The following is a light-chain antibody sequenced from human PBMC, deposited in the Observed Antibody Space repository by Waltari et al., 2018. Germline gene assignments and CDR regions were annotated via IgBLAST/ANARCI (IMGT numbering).Light chain of an antibody. CDR1: HSNIGTNY. CDR3: GTWDSSLSGAV. CDR2: EDS. V-gene: IGLV1-51*02. J-gene: IGLJ7*01. Sequence: QSVLTQPPSVSAAPGQRVTISCSGGHSNIGTNYVSWYRQFPGTAPKLLIYEDSERPSGVPGRFSGSKSGTSATLDITGRQAGDEADYYCGTWDSSLSGAVFGGGTHLTVL.